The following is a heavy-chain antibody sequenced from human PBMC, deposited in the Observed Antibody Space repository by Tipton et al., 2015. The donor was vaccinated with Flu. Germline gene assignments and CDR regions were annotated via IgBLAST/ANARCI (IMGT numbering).Heavy chain of an antibody. D-gene: IGHD4-23*01. J-gene: IGHJ4*02. CDR3: AKDKSELLYYFDY. V-gene: IGHV3-23*01. CDR2: ISGSGGST. Sequence: SLRLSCAASGFTFSSYAMSWVRQAPGKGLEWVSAISGSGGSTYYADSVKGRFTIPRDNSKNTLYLQMNSLRAEDTAVYYCAKDKSELLYYFDYWGQGTLVTVSS. CDR1: GFTFSSYA.